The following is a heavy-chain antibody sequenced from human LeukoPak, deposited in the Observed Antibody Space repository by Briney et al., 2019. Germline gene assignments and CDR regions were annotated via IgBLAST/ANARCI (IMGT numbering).Heavy chain of an antibody. D-gene: IGHD2-2*01. V-gene: IGHV1-69*04. J-gene: IGHJ6*02. CDR2: IIPILGIA. CDR1: GCTFSSYA. CDR3: ARVDCGSTSCYYYYGMDV. Sequence: ASVKVSCKASGCTFSSYAISWVRQAPGQGLEWMGRIIPILGIANYAQKFQGRVTITADKSTSTAYMGLSSLRSEDTAVYYCARVDCGSTSCYYYYGMDVWGQGTTVTVSS.